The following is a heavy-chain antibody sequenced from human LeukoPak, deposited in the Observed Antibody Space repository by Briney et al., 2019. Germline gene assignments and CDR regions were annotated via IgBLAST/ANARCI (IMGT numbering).Heavy chain of an antibody. CDR3: AKDLGGLDY. J-gene: IGHJ4*02. D-gene: IGHD3-16*01. CDR2: ISYDGSNK. CDR1: GFTSIGNA. Sequence: GGSLRPSCAASGFTSIGNAWHWFRRAPGRGLEWVAVISYDGSNKYYADSVKGRFTISRDNSKNTLYLQMNSLRAEDTAVYYCAKDLGGLDYWGQGTLVTVSS. V-gene: IGHV3-30*18.